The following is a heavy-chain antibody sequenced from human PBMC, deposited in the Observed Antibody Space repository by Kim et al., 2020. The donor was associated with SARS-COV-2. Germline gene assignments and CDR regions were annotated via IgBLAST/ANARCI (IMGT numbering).Heavy chain of an antibody. J-gene: IGHJ5*01. CDR1: GFIVSSYD. Sequence: GGSLRLSCAASGFIVSSYDMNWVRQAPGKGLEWISYISTSGKTIFYADSVKGRFTISRDNAKNSLYLPMNGLRVKDTAVYYCAREITINGFDSWGQGILVTVSS. V-gene: IGHV3-48*03. D-gene: IGHD3-9*01. CDR3: AREITINGFDS. CDR2: ISTSGKTI.